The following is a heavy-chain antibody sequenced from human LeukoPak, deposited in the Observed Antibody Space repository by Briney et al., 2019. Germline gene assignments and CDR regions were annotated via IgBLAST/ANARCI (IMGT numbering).Heavy chain of an antibody. D-gene: IGHD1-26*01. V-gene: IGHV3-23*01. CDR1: GFTFNSYA. CDR3: ARDGDSGSYRWEAFDI. Sequence: GGTLRLSCAASGFTFNSYAMSWVRQAPGKGLEWVSAISGSGGSTYYADSVKGRFTISRDTSKYTLYLHMNSLRAEDTAVYYCARDGDSGSYRWEAFDIWGQGTMVTVSS. J-gene: IGHJ3*02. CDR2: ISGSGGST.